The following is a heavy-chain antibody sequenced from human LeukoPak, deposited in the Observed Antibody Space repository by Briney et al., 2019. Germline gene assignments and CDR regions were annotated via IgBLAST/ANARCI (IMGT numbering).Heavy chain of an antibody. D-gene: IGHD4-23*01. J-gene: IGHJ5*01. CDR1: GGSISSYY. CDR2: IYYSGST. CDR3: ARGVSTVVRAPGLLSFDS. Sequence: SETLSLTCTVSGGSISSYYWSWIRQPPGKGLEWIGCIYYSGSTNYNPSLKSRVTISVDTSKNQFSLKLSSVTAADTAVYYCARGVSTVVRAPGLLSFDSWGQGTLVTVSS. V-gene: IGHV4-59*01.